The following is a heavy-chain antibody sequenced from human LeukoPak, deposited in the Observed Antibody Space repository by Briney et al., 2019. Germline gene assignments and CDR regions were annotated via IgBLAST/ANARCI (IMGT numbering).Heavy chain of an antibody. D-gene: IGHD3-3*01. J-gene: IGHJ4*02. CDR1: GFTFSSYW. V-gene: IGHV3-7*01. Sequence: GGSLRLSCAASGFTFSSYWMSWVRQAPGKGPEWVAHIKQDASQEYHVDSVKGRFTISRDNAKTSLYLQMNSLRAEDTAVYYCARGVVYPAWSGPHWSDYWGQGALVTVSS. CDR2: IKQDASQE. CDR3: ARGVVYPAWSGPHWSDY.